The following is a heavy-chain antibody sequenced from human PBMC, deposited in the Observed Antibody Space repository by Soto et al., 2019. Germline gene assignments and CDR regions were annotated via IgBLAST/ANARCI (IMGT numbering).Heavy chain of an antibody. CDR2: IKQDGSEK. V-gene: IGHV3-7*01. CDR1: GFTFSSYW. J-gene: IGHJ4*02. CDR3: ARPADILTGSYYFDY. D-gene: IGHD3-9*01. Sequence: EVQLVESGGGLVQPGGSLRLPCAASGFTFSSYWMSWVRQAPGKGLEWVANIKQDGSEKYYVDSVKGRFTISRDNAKNSLYLQMNSLRAEDTAVYYCARPADILTGSYYFDYWGQGTLVTVSS.